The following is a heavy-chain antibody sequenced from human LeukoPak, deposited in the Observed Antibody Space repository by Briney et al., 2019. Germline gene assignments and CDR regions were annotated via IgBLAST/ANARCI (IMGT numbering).Heavy chain of an antibody. CDR3: AKSGTRSSWSPRVKTYLDY. V-gene: IGHV3-30*18. J-gene: IGHJ4*02. CDR2: ISYDGSNK. D-gene: IGHD6-13*01. Sequence: WGSLRLSCAASGFTFSTYGMHWVGQAPGKGLEWVAVISYDGSNKYYADSVKGRFTISRDNSKNTLYLQMNSLRAEDTAVYYCAKSGTRSSWSPRVKTYLDYWGQGTLVTVSS. CDR1: GFTFSTYG.